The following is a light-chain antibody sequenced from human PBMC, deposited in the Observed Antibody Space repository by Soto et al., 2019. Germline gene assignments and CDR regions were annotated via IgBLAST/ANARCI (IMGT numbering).Light chain of an antibody. V-gene: IGKV1-27*01. Sequence: DIKMTQSPTSLSASVGDRVTITCRASQGIRNYVAWYQQIPGKAPKLLIYAASTLQSGVPSRFSGSGSGTDFTLTINGLQPEDVATYSCQKYSSVPVFGPWTKVEIK. CDR1: QGIRNY. J-gene: IGKJ3*01. CDR2: AAS. CDR3: QKYSSVPV.